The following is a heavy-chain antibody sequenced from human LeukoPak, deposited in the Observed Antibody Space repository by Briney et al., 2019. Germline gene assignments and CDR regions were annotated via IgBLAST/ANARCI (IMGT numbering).Heavy chain of an antibody. CDR2: IKQDGSEK. D-gene: IGHD3-10*01. J-gene: IGHJ4*02. CDR3: ARDHYYGSGSYESGLNYFDY. Sequence: GGSLRLSCAASGFTFSSYWMSWVRQAPGKGLKWAANIKQDGSEKYYVDSVKGRFTISRDNAKNSLYLQMNSLRAEDTAVYYCARDHYYGSGSYESGLNYFDYRGQGTLVTVSS. V-gene: IGHV3-7*01. CDR1: GFTFSSYW.